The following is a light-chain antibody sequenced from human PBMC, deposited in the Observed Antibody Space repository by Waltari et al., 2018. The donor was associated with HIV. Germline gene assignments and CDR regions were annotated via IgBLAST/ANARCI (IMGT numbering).Light chain of an antibody. V-gene: IGLV3-25*03. J-gene: IGLJ2*01. Sequence: SYELTQPPSVSVSPGPTDWITCSGAALARQYAYWYQQKPCQAPVLVIFNDSERPSGIPKRFSGSSSGTTVTLTISGVQAEDEADYYCQSADSSATSPFGGGTKLTVL. CDR1: ALARQY. CDR3: QSADSSATSP. CDR2: NDS.